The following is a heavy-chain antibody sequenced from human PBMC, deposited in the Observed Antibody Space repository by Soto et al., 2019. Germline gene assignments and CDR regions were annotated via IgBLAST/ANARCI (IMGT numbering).Heavy chain of an antibody. CDR3: AKDLSGSSSPYYYYYYGMDV. V-gene: IGHV3-30*18. Sequence: GGSLRLSCAASGFTFSSYGMHWVRQAPGKGLEWVAVISYDGSNKYYADSVKGRFTISRDNSKNTLYLQMNSLRAEDTAVYYCAKDLSGSSSPYYYYYYGMDVWGQGTTVTVSS. J-gene: IGHJ6*02. D-gene: IGHD6-6*01. CDR2: ISYDGSNK. CDR1: GFTFSSYG.